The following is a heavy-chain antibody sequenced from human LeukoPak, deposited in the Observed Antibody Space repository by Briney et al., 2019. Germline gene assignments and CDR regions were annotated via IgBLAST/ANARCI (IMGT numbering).Heavy chain of an antibody. J-gene: IGHJ4*02. CDR3: ARDLRGGYSDRDY. D-gene: IGHD1-1*01. CDR1: GYTFTSYG. Sequence: ASVKVSCKASGYTFTSYGISWVRQAPGQGLEWMGWISAYNGNTNYAQKLQGRVTMTTDTSTSTAYKELRSLRSDDTAVYYCARDLRGGYSDRDYWGQGTLVTVSS. V-gene: IGHV1-18*01. CDR2: ISAYNGNT.